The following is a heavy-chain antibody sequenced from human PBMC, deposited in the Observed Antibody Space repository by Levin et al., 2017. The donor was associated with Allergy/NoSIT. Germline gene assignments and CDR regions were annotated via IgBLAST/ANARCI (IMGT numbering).Heavy chain of an antibody. J-gene: IGHJ4*02. CDR3: ARAGWGVVVPAAPEDY. CDR2: ISSSSSTI. CDR1: GFTFSSYG. V-gene: IGHV3-48*01. Sequence: TGGSLRLSCAASGFTFSSYGMNWVRQAPGKGLEWVSYISSSSSTIYYADSVKGRFTISRDNAKNSLYLQMNSLRAEDTAVYYCARAGWGVVVPAAPEDYWGQGTLVTVSS. D-gene: IGHD2-2*01.